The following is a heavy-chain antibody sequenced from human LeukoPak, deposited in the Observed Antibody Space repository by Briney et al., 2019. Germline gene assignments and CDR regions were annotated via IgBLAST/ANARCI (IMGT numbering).Heavy chain of an antibody. Sequence: GGSLRLSCAASGFDFSTYAINWVRLAPGKGLEWVSSISTMSNYIFYGDSVKGRFTISRDNAKNSVYLQMNSLRPEDTAVYYCSRDRLGGLDLWGQGTLVTVSS. J-gene: IGHJ5*02. CDR1: GFDFSTYA. CDR3: SRDRLGGLDL. CDR2: ISTMSNYI. V-gene: IGHV3-21*01. D-gene: IGHD5-12*01.